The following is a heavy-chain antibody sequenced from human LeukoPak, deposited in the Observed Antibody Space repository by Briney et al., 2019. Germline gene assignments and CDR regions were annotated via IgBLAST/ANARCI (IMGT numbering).Heavy chain of an antibody. Sequence: GEALKISCKASGYGFSKSWIGWVRHMPAKGLEWMGMTYPGDSDTVYSPYFQGQVTISADRSISTAYLQWSSLKASDSAMYYCARDVCSRTICFWPYHYMDVWGIGTTVTVSS. CDR3: ARDVCSRTICFWPYHYMDV. J-gene: IGHJ6*03. CDR1: GYGFSKSW. CDR2: TYPGDSDT. V-gene: IGHV5-51*01. D-gene: IGHD2-2*01.